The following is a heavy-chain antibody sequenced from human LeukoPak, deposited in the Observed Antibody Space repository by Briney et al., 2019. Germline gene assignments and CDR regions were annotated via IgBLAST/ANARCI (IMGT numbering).Heavy chain of an antibody. CDR2: IKQDGSEK. CDR1: GFTSSSYW. J-gene: IGHJ3*02. V-gene: IGHV3-7*04. CDR3: ARENDAFDI. Sequence: GGSLRLSCAASGFTSSSYWMSWVRQAPGKGLEWVANIKQDGSEKYYVDSVKGRFTISRDNAKNSLYLQMNSLRAEDTAVYYRARENDAFDIWGQGTMVTVSS.